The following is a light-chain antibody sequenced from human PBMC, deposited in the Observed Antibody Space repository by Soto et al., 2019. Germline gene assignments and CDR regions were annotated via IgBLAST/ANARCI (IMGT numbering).Light chain of an antibody. CDR3: QQYKSYSPYN. Sequence: DIQMTQSPSTLSASVGDRVTITCRASETISRWVAWYQQKPVKVPTLLIHSASTLENGVPSRISGSGSGTDFTLTISNLQPDDLATYYCQQYKSYSPYNFGQGTKVEIK. CDR1: ETISRW. J-gene: IGKJ2*01. CDR2: SAS. V-gene: IGKV1-5*03.